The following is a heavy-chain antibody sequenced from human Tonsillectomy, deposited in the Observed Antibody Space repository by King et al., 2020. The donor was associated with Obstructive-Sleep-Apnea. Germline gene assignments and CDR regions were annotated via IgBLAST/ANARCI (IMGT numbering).Heavy chain of an antibody. CDR2: IYYSGST. J-gene: IGHJ4*02. D-gene: IGHD6-13*01. Sequence: QLQESGPGLVKPSETLSLTCTVSGGSISSYYWSWIRQPPGKGLEWIGYIYYSGSTNYNPSLKSRVTISVDTSKNQFSLKLSSVTAADTAVYYCARVSSVSSSWYGVDYWGQGTLVTVSS. V-gene: IGHV4-59*01. CDR1: GGSISSYY. CDR3: ARVSSVSSSWYGVDY.